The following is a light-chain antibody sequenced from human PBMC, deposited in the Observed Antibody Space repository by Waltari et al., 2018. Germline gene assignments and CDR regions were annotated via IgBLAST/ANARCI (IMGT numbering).Light chain of an antibody. CDR2: SAS. Sequence: EIVLTQSLATLSLSPGERATLSCRASQSVSSYLAWYQQMPGQAPRPLIHSASNRATGIPARFSGSGSGTDFTLTISSLEPEDFAVYYCQQRSNWPRTFGQGTKVEIK. CDR1: QSVSSY. V-gene: IGKV3-11*01. CDR3: QQRSNWPRT. J-gene: IGKJ1*01.